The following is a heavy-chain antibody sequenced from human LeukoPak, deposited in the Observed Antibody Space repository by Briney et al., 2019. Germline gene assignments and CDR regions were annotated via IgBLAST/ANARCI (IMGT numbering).Heavy chain of an antibody. V-gene: IGHV5-51*01. D-gene: IGHD1-26*01. CDR1: GCSFTSYW. J-gene: IGHJ4*02. CDR3: ARRSAGTPYFDY. Sequence: GESLQISCKGSGCSFTSYWTGWVRPLPGKGLEWMGIIYPGDSDTRYSASFQGQVTIPADKSINTAYLQWSSLKASDTAMFYCARRSAGTPYFDYWGQGTLVTVSS. CDR2: IYPGDSDT.